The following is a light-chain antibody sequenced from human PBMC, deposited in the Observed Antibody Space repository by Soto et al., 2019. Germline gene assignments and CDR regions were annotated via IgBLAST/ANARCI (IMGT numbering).Light chain of an antibody. CDR2: KVS. Sequence: VVLTQSPLSLPVTPGQPASISCRSTQSLVNSDGIDYLSWFQQRPGRAPRRLIYKVSNRDSGVPARFSGSGSGTDFALKISRVEAEGVGVYYCMQGTHWPITFGQGTRLEI. V-gene: IGKV2-30*01. CDR3: MQGTHWPIT. J-gene: IGKJ5*01. CDR1: QSLVNSDGIDY.